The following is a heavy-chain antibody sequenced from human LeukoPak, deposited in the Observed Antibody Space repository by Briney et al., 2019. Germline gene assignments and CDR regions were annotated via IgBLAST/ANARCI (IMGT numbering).Heavy chain of an antibody. CDR2: ISGSGGST. Sequence: PGGTLRLSCAASGFTFSNYGMSWVRQAPGKGLEWVSVISGSGGSTYYADSVKGRFTISRDNSKNTLYLQMNSLRAEDTAVYHCAKDKSYSIDYWGQGTLVTVSS. CDR1: GFTFSNYG. J-gene: IGHJ4*02. V-gene: IGHV3-23*01. D-gene: IGHD3-10*01. CDR3: AKDKSYSIDY.